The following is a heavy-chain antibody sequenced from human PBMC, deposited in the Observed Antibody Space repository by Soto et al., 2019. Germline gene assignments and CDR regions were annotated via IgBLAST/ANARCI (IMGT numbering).Heavy chain of an antibody. Sequence: GSLRLSCAASGFTFSSYDMHWVRQATGKGLEWVSAIGTAGDTYYPGSVKGRFTISRENAKNSLYLQMNSLRAGDTAVYYCARYQWLAGYDYWGQGXLVTVPQ. CDR1: GFTFSSYD. CDR3: ARYQWLAGYDY. V-gene: IGHV3-13*01. J-gene: IGHJ4*02. CDR2: IGTAGDT. D-gene: IGHD6-19*01.